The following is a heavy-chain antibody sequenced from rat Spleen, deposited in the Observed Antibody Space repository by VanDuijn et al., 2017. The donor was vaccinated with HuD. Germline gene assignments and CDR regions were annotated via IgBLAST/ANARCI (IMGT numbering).Heavy chain of an antibody. CDR3: ARLPGMDYFDY. CDR1: GFTFSRSA. Sequence: EVQLVESGGGLVQPGRSLKLSCAASGFTFSRSAMAWVRQAPTKGLDWVATISYDGSSSYYRDSVQGRFTISRDNAKSTLYLQMDSLRSEDTATYYCARLPGMDYFDYWGQGVMVTVSS. CDR2: ISYDGSSS. D-gene: IGHD1-4*01. J-gene: IGHJ2*01. V-gene: IGHV5-29*01.